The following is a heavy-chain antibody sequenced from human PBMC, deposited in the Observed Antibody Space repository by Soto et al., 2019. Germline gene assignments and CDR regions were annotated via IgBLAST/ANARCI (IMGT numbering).Heavy chain of an antibody. V-gene: IGHV3-66*01. CDR3: AREDPPSLN. CDR2: IYTAGSA. Sequence: SGFTVSNYHMNWVRRAPGKGLEWVSVIYTAGSADFADSVKGRFTISRDNSKNTLYLQMNSLRAEDTAVYYCAREDPPSLNWGQGTLVTVSS. D-gene: IGHD2-2*01. CDR1: GFTVSNYH. J-gene: IGHJ4*02.